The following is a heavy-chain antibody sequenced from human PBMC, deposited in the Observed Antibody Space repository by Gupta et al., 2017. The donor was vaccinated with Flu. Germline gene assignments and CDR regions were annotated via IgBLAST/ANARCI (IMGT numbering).Heavy chain of an antibody. CDR1: GFMFSSHA. CDR3: ARDMFDCSFLSCNPAFFQYAMDV. J-gene: IGHJ6*02. D-gene: IGHD3-10*02. Sequence: VHLEASGGGVVQPGRSVRLSCAASGFMFSSHAMHWVRQAPGKGLEWLAVIWYDGGYKFYADSVKGRFAISRDNSRNTLNLQMNNLRVEDTAIYYCARDMFDCSFLSCNPAFFQYAMDVWGQGTTVAVSS. V-gene: IGHV3-33*01. CDR2: IWYDGGYK.